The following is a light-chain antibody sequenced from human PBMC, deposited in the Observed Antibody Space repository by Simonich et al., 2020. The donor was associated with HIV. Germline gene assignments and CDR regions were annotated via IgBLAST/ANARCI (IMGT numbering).Light chain of an antibody. Sequence: DIQMTQSPSSLSASVGDRVTLTCRASQTINNDLNWYQQKPGKAPKLLIYTMSHLQTGVPSRFSGSDSGTDFTLTISSLQPEDFATYYCQQSYSTPSTFGPGTKVDIK. CDR3: QQSYSTPST. CDR1: QTINND. CDR2: TMS. J-gene: IGKJ3*01. V-gene: IGKV1-39*01.